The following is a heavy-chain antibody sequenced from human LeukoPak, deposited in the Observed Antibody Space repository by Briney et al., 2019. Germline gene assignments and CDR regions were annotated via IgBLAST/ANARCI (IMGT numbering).Heavy chain of an antibody. V-gene: IGHV3-7*01. CDR1: GFTFSSYW. CDR3: ARAAVVVPAAKAGWYYYYYMDV. D-gene: IGHD2-2*01. Sequence: AGGSLRLSCAASGFTFSSYWMSWVRQAPGKGPEWVANIKQDGSEKYYVDSVKGRFTISRDNAKNSLYLQMNSLRAEDTAVYYCARAAVVVPAAKAGWYYYYYMDVWGKGTTVTVSS. J-gene: IGHJ6*03. CDR2: IKQDGSEK.